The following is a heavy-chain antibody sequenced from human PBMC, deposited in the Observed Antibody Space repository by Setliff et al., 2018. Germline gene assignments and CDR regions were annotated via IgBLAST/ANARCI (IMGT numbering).Heavy chain of an antibody. V-gene: IGHV4-39*07. CDR2: INHSGST. J-gene: IGHJ4*02. CDR1: GGSISSRSYY. Sequence: PSETLSLTCTVSGGSISSRSYYWGWIRQPPGKGLEWIAEINHSGSTNFNPSLKSRVTISVDTSKNQFSLKLSSVTAADTAVYYCRFWSGYYKNDYWGQGTLVTVS. D-gene: IGHD3-3*01. CDR3: RFWSGYYKNDY.